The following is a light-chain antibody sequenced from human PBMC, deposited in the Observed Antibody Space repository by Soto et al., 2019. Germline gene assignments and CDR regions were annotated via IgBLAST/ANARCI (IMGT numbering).Light chain of an antibody. CDR2: GAS. CDR1: QSVSSSY. Sequence: EIVLTQSPGTLSLSAGERATLSCRASQSVSSSYLAWYQQKTGQAPRLLIYGASSRATGIPGRFSGSWSGTDFTLTISRLEAEDFALYYCQKYGSSRTFGQGTKVEIK. CDR3: QKYGSSRT. V-gene: IGKV3-20*01. J-gene: IGKJ1*01.